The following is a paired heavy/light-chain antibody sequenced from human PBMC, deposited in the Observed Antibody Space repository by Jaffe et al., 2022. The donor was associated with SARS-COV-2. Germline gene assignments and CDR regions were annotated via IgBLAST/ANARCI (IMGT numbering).Heavy chain of an antibody. D-gene: IGHD6-19*01. CDR2: IKTDNGKT. Sequence: QVQLVQSGAEVKKPGASLFVSCKASGYTFTTYVIHWVRQVPGQRLEWMAWIKTDNGKTKYSENFQGRVTVTRDTSASTAYMELSSLRPEDTAIYYCARGYSIAWYIDYWGQGTLVTVSP. V-gene: IGHV1-3*04. J-gene: IGHJ4*02. CDR3: ARGYSIAWYIDY. CDR1: GYTFTTYV.
Light chain of an antibody. Sequence: DFQMTQSPSTLSASVGDRVTITCRASQSISNSWLAWYQQKPGKAPDLLIYKVSTLQTGVPSRFSGSGSGTEFTLTISSLQPDDFATYYCQQYNSDSWTFGQGTKVEIK. CDR1: QSISNSW. CDR2: KVS. V-gene: IGKV1-5*03. J-gene: IGKJ1*01. CDR3: QQYNSDSWT.